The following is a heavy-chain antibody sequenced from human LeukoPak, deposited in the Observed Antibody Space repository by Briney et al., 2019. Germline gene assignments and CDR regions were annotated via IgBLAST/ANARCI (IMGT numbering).Heavy chain of an antibody. CDR2: IYYSWST. CDR3: ARASSIAAPPTWRVFFDY. J-gene: IGHJ4*02. V-gene: IGHV4-31*03. CDR1: GGSISSGGYY. D-gene: IGHD6-6*01. Sequence: SQTLSLTCTVSGGSISSGGYYWSWIRQHPGNGLEWIGYIYYSWSTYYNPSLKSRVNISVDTSKNQFSLKLSSVTAADTAVYYCARASSIAAPPTWRVFFDYWGQGTLVTVSS.